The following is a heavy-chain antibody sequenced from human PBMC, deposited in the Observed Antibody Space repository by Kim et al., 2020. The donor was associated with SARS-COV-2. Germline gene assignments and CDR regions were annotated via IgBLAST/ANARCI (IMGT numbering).Heavy chain of an antibody. V-gene: IGHV3-23*01. Sequence: GGSLRLSCAASGFTFSSYAMSWVRQAPGKGLEWVSAISGSGGSTYYADSVKGRFTISIDNSKNTLYLQMNSLRAEDTAVYYCAKGTYPYDYGQFDLWGRGTLVTVSS. CDR1: GFTFSSYA. J-gene: IGHJ2*01. D-gene: IGHD3-16*01. CDR2: ISGSGGST. CDR3: AKGTYPYDYGQFDL.